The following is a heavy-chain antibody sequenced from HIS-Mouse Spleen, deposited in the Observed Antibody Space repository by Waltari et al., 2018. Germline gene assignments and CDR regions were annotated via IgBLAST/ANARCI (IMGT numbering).Heavy chain of an antibody. D-gene: IGHD6-13*01. CDR2: IYYSGNN. Sequence: QLQLQESGPGLVKPSETLSLTCTVSGGSISSSSYYWGWIRQPPGKGLEWIGSIYYSGNNYYTPSLKSRCTITVDTSKNQCALTMSSVTAADTAVYYCAREIPYSSSWYDWYFDLWGRGTLVTVSS. CDR1: GGSISSSSYY. J-gene: IGHJ2*01. V-gene: IGHV4-39*07. CDR3: AREIPYSSSWYDWYFDL.